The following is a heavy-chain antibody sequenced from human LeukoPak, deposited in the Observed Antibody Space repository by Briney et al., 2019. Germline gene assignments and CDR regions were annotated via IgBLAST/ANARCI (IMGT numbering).Heavy chain of an antibody. V-gene: IGHV3-53*01. CDR2: IYSGGST. CDR3: ARSMDCSSTSCYGLEGTYYYYGMDV. J-gene: IGHJ6*04. Sequence: QPGASLRLSCAASGFTVSSNYMSWVRQAPGKGLEWVSVIYSGGSTYYADSVKGRFTISRDNSKNTLYLQMNSLRAEDTAVYYCARSMDCSSTSCYGLEGTYYYYGMDVWGKGTTVTVSS. CDR1: GFTVSSNY. D-gene: IGHD2-2*01.